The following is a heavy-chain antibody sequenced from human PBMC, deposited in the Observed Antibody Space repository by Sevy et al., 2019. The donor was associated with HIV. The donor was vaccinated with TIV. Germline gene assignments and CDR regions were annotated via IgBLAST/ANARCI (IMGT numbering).Heavy chain of an antibody. J-gene: IGHJ3*02. D-gene: IGHD6-6*01. CDR1: GGSISSYY. Sequence: SETLSLTCTVSGGSISSYYWSWIRQPPGKGLEWIGYIYYSGSTNYNPSLKSRVTISVETSKNQLSLKLSSVTAADTAVYYCATNLVLAARDSDAFDIWGQGTMVTVSS. V-gene: IGHV4-59*01. CDR3: ATNLVLAARDSDAFDI. CDR2: IYYSGST.